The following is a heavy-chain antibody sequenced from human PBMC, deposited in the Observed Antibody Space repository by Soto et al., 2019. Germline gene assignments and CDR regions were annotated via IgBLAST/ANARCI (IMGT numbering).Heavy chain of an antibody. Sequence: PSETLSLTCIVSGGSISSSSYYWGWIRQPPGKGLEWIGSIYYSGSTYYNSSLKSRVTRSVDTSKNQFSLKLSAVTAADTAVVYCARHSARNWFDPWGQGTLVTVSS. D-gene: IGHD6-6*01. V-gene: IGHV4-39*01. CDR3: ARHSARNWFDP. J-gene: IGHJ5*02. CDR2: IYYSGST. CDR1: GGSISSSSYY.